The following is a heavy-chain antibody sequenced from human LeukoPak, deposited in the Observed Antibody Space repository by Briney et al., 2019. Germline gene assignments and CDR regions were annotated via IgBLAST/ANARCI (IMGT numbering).Heavy chain of an antibody. D-gene: IGHD4-23*01. Sequence: ASVKVSCKASGYTFTSYGISWVGQAPGQGLEWMGWISAYNGNTNYAQKLQGRVTMTTDTFTSTAYMELRSLRSDDTAVYYCAGVTTVVPYYFDYWGQGTLVTASS. CDR1: GYTFTSYG. V-gene: IGHV1-18*01. CDR3: AGVTTVVPYYFDY. CDR2: ISAYNGNT. J-gene: IGHJ4*02.